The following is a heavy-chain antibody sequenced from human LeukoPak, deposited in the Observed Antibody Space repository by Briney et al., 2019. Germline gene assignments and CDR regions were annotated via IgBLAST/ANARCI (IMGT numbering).Heavy chain of an antibody. CDR2: ISAYNGNT. D-gene: IGHD3-22*01. CDR3: ARDPHDSIFFDY. J-gene: IGHJ4*02. CDR1: GYTFTSYG. V-gene: IGHV1-18*01. Sequence: ASVKVSCKASGYTFTSYGISWVRQAPGQGLEWMGWISAYNGNTNYAQKLQGRVTMTTDTSTSTVYMELSSLRSEDTAVYYCARDPHDSIFFDYWGQGTLVTVSS.